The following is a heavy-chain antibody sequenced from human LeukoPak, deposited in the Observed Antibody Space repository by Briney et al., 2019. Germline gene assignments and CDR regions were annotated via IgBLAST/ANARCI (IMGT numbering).Heavy chain of an antibody. CDR2: IYYRGNT. Sequence: SETLSLTCTISGDSISNSNNYWGWIRQPPGKGLEWIGSIYYRGNTYYNPSLKGRVSISVDTSKNQFSLKLTSVTAADTAVYYCARLSISGSYFGDYWGQGALVTVSS. D-gene: IGHD1-26*01. CDR1: GDSISNSNNY. CDR3: ARLSISGSYFGDY. V-gene: IGHV4-39*01. J-gene: IGHJ4*02.